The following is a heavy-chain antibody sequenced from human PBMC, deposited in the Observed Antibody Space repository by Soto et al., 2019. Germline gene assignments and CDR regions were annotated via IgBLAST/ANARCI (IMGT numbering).Heavy chain of an antibody. D-gene: IGHD3-16*01. CDR1: GYTFTSYG. CDR2: ISAYNGNT. V-gene: IGHV1-18*01. Sequence: QVQLVQSGAEVKKPGASVKVSCKASGYTFTSYGISWVRQAPGQGLEWMGWISAYNGNTNYAQKLQGRVTMTTDTSTGTAYMELRSLRSDDTAVYYCARAPNRHLNVNWFDPWGQGTLVTVSS. J-gene: IGHJ5*02. CDR3: ARAPNRHLNVNWFDP.